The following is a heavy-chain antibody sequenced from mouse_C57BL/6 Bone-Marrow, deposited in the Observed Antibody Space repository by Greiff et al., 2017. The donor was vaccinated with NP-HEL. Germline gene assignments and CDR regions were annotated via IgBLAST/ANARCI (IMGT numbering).Heavy chain of an antibody. D-gene: IGHD2-3*01. Sequence: DVQLVESGGGLVQPGASLKLSCESNEYEFPSHDMSWVRKTPEQRLELVAAINSDGGSTYYPDKFERRFTLSGDKTTKTVYMQMSSLRSEDSALYYCARQGICGGYYGFAYWGQGTLVTVSA. V-gene: IGHV5-2*01. CDR1: EYEFPSHD. J-gene: IGHJ3*01. CDR2: INSDGGST. CDR3: ARQGICGGYYGFAY.